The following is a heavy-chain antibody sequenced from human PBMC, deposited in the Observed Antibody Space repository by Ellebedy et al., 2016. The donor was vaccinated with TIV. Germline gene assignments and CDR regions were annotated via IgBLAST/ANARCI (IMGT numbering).Heavy chain of an antibody. CDR2: ISYDGSNK. D-gene: IGHD3-10*01. Sequence: GGSLRLSXAASGFTFSSYGMHWVRQAPGKGLEWVAVISYDGSNKYYADSVKGRFTISRDNSKNTLYLQMNSLRAEDTAVYYCARDGFDTMVRGVRGDWFDPWGQGTLVTVSS. J-gene: IGHJ5*02. CDR1: GFTFSSYG. V-gene: IGHV3-30*19. CDR3: ARDGFDTMVRGVRGDWFDP.